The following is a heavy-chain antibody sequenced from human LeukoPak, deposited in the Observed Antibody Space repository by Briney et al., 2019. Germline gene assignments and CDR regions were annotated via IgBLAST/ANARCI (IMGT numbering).Heavy chain of an antibody. CDR1: GFSFTNYW. V-gene: IGHV5-51*01. J-gene: IGHJ5*02. D-gene: IGHD1-14*01. CDR2: IYPDDSDT. Sequence: RGESLKISCETSGFSFTNYWIGWVRQMPGKGLEWMGIIYPDDSDTRYSPSFQGQVTISADKSISTAYLQWSSLKASDTAMYFCARQGKITGRRNWFDPWGQGTLVTVSS. CDR3: ARQGKITGRRNWFDP.